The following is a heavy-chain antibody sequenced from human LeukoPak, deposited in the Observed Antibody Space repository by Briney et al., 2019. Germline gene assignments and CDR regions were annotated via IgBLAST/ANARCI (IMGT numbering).Heavy chain of an antibody. J-gene: IGHJ4*02. CDR3: AREWSSGSYAGEYFDY. Sequence: SETLSLTCTVSGGSISTSSYSWGWIRQPPGKGLEWIGSIYYSGSTYYNPSLKSRVTISVDTSKNQFSLKLSSVTAADTAVYYCAREWSSGSYAGEYFDYWGQGTLVTVSS. V-gene: IGHV4-39*07. CDR1: GGSISTSSYS. CDR2: IYYSGST. D-gene: IGHD1-26*01.